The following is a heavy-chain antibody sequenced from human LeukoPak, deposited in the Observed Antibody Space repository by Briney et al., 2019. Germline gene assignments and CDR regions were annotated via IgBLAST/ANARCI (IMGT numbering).Heavy chain of an antibody. CDR2: ISGSGGST. V-gene: IGHV3-23*01. CDR3: ATHLITMVRGVITLYYFDY. Sequence: PGGSLRLSCAASGFTFSSYAMSWVRPAPGEGLEWVSAISGSGGSTYYADSVKGRFTISRDNSKNTLYLQMNSLRAEDTAVYYCATHLITMVRGVITLYYFDYWGQGTLVTVSS. D-gene: IGHD3-10*01. CDR1: GFTFSSYA. J-gene: IGHJ4*02.